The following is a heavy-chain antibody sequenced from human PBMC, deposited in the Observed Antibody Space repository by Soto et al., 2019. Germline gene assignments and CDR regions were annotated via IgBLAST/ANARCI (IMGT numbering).Heavy chain of an antibody. CDR2: IYYSGST. Sequence: QVQPQESGPGLVKPSQTLSLTCTVSGGSISSGGYYWSWIRQHPGKGLEWIGYIYYSGSTYYNPYLKGRVTISVDTSKTQFSLKLSSVTAADTAVYYCARVFSDSRSFFDPWGQGTLVTVSS. J-gene: IGHJ5*02. D-gene: IGHD6-13*01. CDR1: GGSISSGGYY. V-gene: IGHV4-31*03. CDR3: ARVFSDSRSFFDP.